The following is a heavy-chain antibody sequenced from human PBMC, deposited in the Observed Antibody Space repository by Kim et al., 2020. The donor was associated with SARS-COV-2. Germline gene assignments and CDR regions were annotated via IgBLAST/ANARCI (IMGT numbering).Heavy chain of an antibody. J-gene: IGHJ2*01. CDR1: GFTFSTYA. D-gene: IGHD1-20*01. CDR2: ISGSGGST. CDR3: AKGVYNWNYWFFDI. Sequence: GGSLRLSCVASGFTFSTYAMSWVRQAPGKGLECVSAISGSGGSTYYADSVKGRFTISRDNFKNTLYVQLNSLRAEDTAVYYCAKGVYNWNYWFFDIWGRGTLVTVSS. V-gene: IGHV3-23*01.